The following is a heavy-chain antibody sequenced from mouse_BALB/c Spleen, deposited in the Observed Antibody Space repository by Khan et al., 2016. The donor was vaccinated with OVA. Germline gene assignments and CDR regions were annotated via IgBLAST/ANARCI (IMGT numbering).Heavy chain of an antibody. CDR1: GFTFSTYG. V-gene: IGHV5-6*01. Sequence: EVQLVESGGDLVKPGGSLKLSCAASGFTFSTYGMSWVRQTPDKRLEWVATVSTGGGYTYYPDSVKGRFTISRTNAKNTLYLQMHGLKSEDTAMFYCTRLSYYYDSEGFAYWGQGTLVTVSA. CDR2: VSTGGGYT. CDR3: TRLSYYYDSEGFAY. J-gene: IGHJ3*01. D-gene: IGHD1-1*01.